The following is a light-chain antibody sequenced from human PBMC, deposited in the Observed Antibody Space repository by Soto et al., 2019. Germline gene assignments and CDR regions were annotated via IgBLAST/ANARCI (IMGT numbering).Light chain of an antibody. J-gene: IGKJ4*01. Sequence: EIVMTQSPVTLSVSPGERVTLSCRASQSVSSNLAWYQQKPGQAPRLLIYDASSRATGIPARFSGSGSGTDFTLTISSLEPEDFAFYYCLQRSNWPPLLSFGGGTKVDIK. CDR1: QSVSSN. V-gene: IGKV3-11*01. CDR2: DAS. CDR3: LQRSNWPPLLS.